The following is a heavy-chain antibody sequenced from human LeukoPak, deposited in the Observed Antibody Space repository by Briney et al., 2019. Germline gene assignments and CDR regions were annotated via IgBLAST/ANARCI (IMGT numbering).Heavy chain of an antibody. CDR3: ARHARNILNAYDI. Sequence: PSETLSLTCAVYGGSFSGYYRSWIRQPPGKGLEWIGEINHSGSTNYNPSLKSRVTISVDTSKNQFSLKLNSVTAADTAVYYCARHARNILNAYDIWGQGTMVTVSS. CDR1: GGSFSGYY. D-gene: IGHD2-2*02. CDR2: INHSGST. J-gene: IGHJ3*02. V-gene: IGHV4-34*01.